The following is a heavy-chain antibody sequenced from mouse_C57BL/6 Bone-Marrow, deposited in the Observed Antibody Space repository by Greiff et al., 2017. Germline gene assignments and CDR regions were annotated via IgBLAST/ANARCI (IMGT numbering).Heavy chain of an antibody. CDR2: IDPENGDT. CDR1: VFNIKDDY. V-gene: IGHV14-4*01. CDR3: AAWGVTATFYYFDY. D-gene: IGHD2-1*01. J-gene: IGHJ2*01. Sequence: EVQRVESGAELVRPGASVKLSCTASVFNIKDDYMHWVKPRPEQGLEWNGWIDPENGDTEYASKIQGKATITADTSSNTAYLQLSSLTSEDTAVYYCAAWGVTATFYYFDYWGQGTTLTVSS.